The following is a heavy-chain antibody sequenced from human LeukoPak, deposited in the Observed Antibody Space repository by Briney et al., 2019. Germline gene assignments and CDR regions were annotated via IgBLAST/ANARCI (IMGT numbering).Heavy chain of an antibody. J-gene: IGHJ4*02. V-gene: IGHV3-33*01. CDR2: IWYDGSNK. D-gene: IGHD3-16*02. Sequence: PGRSLRLSCAASGFTLSSYGMHWVRQAPGRGLEWVAVIWYDGSNKYYADSVKGRFTISRDNSKNTLYLQMNSLRAEDTAVYYCARRDYVWGSYRYSPTDYWGQGTLVTVSS. CDR1: GFTLSSYG. CDR3: ARRDYVWGSYRYSPTDY.